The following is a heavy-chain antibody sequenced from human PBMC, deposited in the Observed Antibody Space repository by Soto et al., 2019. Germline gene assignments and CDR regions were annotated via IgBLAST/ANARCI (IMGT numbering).Heavy chain of an antibody. D-gene: IGHD3-3*01. CDR2: ISTYYGNT. Sequence: ASVKVSCKASGYTFTNYGFSWVRQAPGQGLEWMGWISTYYGNTNYAQKFQGRVTMTTDTSTSTAYMELRSLRSDDTAVYYCASDWSYGMDVWAQGTTVTVSS. CDR3: ASDWSYGMDV. V-gene: IGHV1-18*01. CDR1: GYTFTNYG. J-gene: IGHJ6*02.